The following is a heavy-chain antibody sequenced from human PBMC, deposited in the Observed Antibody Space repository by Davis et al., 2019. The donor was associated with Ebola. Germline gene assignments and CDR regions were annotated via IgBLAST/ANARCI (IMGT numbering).Heavy chain of an antibody. CDR3: ARAKSDRVRGVVTYNWFDP. D-gene: IGHD3-10*01. Sequence: AASVKVSCKASGFILTNYAIHWVRQAPGQRLEWMGWVHGGNGNTKYSQRFQGRVTITTDTSASTVYLDLTSLRSDDTAVFYCARAKSDRVRGVVTYNWFDPWGQGTLVTVSS. CDR2: VHGGNGNT. CDR1: GFILTNYA. J-gene: IGHJ5*02. V-gene: IGHV1-3*01.